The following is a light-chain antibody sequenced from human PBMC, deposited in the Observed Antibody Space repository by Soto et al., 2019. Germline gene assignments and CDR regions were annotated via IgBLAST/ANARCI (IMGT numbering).Light chain of an antibody. CDR3: GSWDSSMSAYV. Sequence: QSVMTQPPSVSAAPGQKFTISFSRSISDIVGNSVSWYQQLPGTAPKLLIYDDNKRPSGIPDRFSGSKSGTSATLGITGLKTGDEADYYCGSWDSSMSAYVFGTGTKVTVL. J-gene: IGLJ1*01. CDR1: ISDIVGNS. V-gene: IGLV1-51*01. CDR2: DDN.